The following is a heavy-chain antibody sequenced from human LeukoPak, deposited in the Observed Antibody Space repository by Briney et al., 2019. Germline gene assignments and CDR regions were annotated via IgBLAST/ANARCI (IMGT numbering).Heavy chain of an antibody. CDR2: INPNSGVT. V-gene: IGHV1-2*06. CDR3: ARDLGITGDLMDV. Sequence: ASVKVSCKGSGYTFFGHYMHWVRQAPGQGLEWMGRINPNSGVTNHPQKFQGRVTMTRDTSTSTIYMELSRLTSDDTAVYYCARDLGITGDLMDVWGQGTTVTVSS. D-gene: IGHD7-27*01. CDR1: GYTFFGHY. J-gene: IGHJ6*01.